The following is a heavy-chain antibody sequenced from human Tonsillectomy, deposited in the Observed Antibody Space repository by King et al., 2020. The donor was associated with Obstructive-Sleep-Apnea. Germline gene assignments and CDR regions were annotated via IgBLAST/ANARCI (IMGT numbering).Heavy chain of an antibody. CDR3: AKEGGGSGVYWVDS. CDR1: GFTFSSYG. J-gene: IGHJ4*02. D-gene: IGHD3-10*01. Sequence: VQLVESGGGMVQPGGSLRLSCAASGFTFSSYGISWVRQAPGKGLEGVSAINTRGTTFYAGSVRGRLTISRANSRYTGNLQVNSLRAEDTALYYCAKEGGGSGVYWVDSWGQGTLVTVSS. V-gene: IGHV3-23*04. CDR2: INTRGTT.